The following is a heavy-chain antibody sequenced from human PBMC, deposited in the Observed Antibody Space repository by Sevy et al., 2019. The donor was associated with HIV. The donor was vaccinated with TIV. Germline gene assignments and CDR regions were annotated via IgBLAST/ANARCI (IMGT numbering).Heavy chain of an antibody. CDR1: GFTFSSYA. CDR2: ISGSGGST. CDR3: AKDLVGCSSTSCPSFYGMDV. D-gene: IGHD2-2*01. J-gene: IGHJ6*02. Sequence: GGSLRLSCAASGFTFSSYAMSWVRQAPGKGLEWVSAISGSGGSTYYADSVKGRFTISRDNSKNTLYLQMNSLRAEDTDVYYCAKDLVGCSSTSCPSFYGMDVWGQGTTVTVSS. V-gene: IGHV3-23*01.